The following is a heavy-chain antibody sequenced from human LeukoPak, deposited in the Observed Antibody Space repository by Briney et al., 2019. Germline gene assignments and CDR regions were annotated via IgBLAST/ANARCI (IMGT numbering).Heavy chain of an antibody. Sequence: SETLSLTCTVSGGSISSSSYYWGWIRQPPGKGLEWIGSIYYSGSTYYNPSLKSRVTISVDTSKNQFSLKLSSVTAADTAVYYCARHSGSYDSRGLFGDKDAFDIWGQGTMVTVSS. CDR3: ARHSGSYDSRGLFGDKDAFDI. D-gene: IGHD3-22*01. J-gene: IGHJ3*02. CDR2: IYYSGST. V-gene: IGHV4-39*01. CDR1: GGSISSSSYY.